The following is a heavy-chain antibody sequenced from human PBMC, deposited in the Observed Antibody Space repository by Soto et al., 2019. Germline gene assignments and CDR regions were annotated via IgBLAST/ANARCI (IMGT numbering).Heavy chain of an antibody. CDR3: ARDPPRGYSYGPNYLDY. V-gene: IGHV1-18*01. CDR2: ISAYNGNT. CDR1: GYTFTSYG. D-gene: IGHD5-18*01. J-gene: IGHJ4*02. Sequence: VASVKVSCKASGYTFTSYGISWVRQAPGQGLEWMGCISAYNGNTNYAQKLQGRVNMTTDTSTSTAHMRLRSLRSDDTAVYYCARDPPRGYSYGPNYLDYWGQGTRVTVSS.